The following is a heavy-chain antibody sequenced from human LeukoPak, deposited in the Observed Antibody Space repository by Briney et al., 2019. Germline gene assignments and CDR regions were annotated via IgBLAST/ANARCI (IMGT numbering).Heavy chain of an antibody. V-gene: IGHV4-59*01. Sequence: SETLSLTCTVSGGSISSYYWSWIRQPPGKGLEWIGYIYYSGSTNYNPSLKSRVTISVDTSKNQFSLKLSSVTAADTAVYYCARELSAWINLDVASWFDPWGQGTLVTVSS. CDR3: ARELSAWINLDVASWFDP. D-gene: IGHD3/OR15-3a*01. CDR1: GGSISSYY. CDR2: IYYSGST. J-gene: IGHJ5*02.